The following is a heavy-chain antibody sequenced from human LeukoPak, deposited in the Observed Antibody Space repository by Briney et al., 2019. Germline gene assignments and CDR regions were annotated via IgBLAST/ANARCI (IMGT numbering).Heavy chain of an antibody. V-gene: IGHV4-31*03. CDR1: GGSISSGGYY. CDR3: ARARVVTATYNWFDP. CDR2: IYYGGST. J-gene: IGHJ5*02. Sequence: SETLSLTCTVSGGSISSGGYYWSWVRQHPGKGLEWIGYIYYGGSTYYNPSLKSRVTISVDTSKNQFSLKLSSVTAADTAVYYCARARVVTATYNWFDPWGQGTLVTVSS. D-gene: IGHD2-21*02.